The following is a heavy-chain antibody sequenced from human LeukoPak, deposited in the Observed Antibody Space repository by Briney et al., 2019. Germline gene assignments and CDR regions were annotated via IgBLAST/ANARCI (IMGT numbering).Heavy chain of an antibody. J-gene: IGHJ4*02. D-gene: IGHD3-22*01. Sequence: GESLKISXKGSGYSFTSYWIGWVRQMPGKGQEWMGIIYPGDSDTRYSPSFQGQVTISADKSISTAYLQWSSLKASDTAMYYCASFSAPYYYDSSGYYWVGDYWGQGTLATVSS. CDR3: ASFSAPYYYDSSGYYWVGDY. CDR2: IYPGDSDT. CDR1: GYSFTSYW. V-gene: IGHV5-51*01.